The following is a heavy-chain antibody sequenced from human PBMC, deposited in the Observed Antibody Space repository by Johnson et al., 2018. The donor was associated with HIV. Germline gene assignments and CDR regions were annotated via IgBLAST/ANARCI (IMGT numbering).Heavy chain of an antibody. CDR2: IRYDGSNK. J-gene: IGHJ3*02. V-gene: IGHV3-30*02. Sequence: QVQLVESGGGVVQPGGSLRLSCAASGFTFSSYGMHWVRQAPGKGLEWVAFIRYDGSNKYYADSVKGRFTISRDNSKNTLYLQMNSLRREDTAVYYCARDLHDSSGYYYEGDAFDIWGQGTMVTVSS. CDR1: GFTFSSYG. CDR3: ARDLHDSSGYYYEGDAFDI. D-gene: IGHD3-22*01.